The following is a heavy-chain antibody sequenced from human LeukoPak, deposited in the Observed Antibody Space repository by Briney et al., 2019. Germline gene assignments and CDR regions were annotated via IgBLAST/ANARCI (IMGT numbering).Heavy chain of an antibody. CDR1: GFTFSSYW. D-gene: IGHD6-13*01. V-gene: IGHV3-74*01. Sequence: GGSLRLSCAASGFTFSSYWMHWVRQAPGKGLVWVSRISPDGTTTNYADSVKGRFTISRDNSKNTLYLQMNSLRAEDTAVYYCAKDRTPFIAAAGTGWFDPWGQGTLVTVSS. CDR2: ISPDGTTT. J-gene: IGHJ5*02. CDR3: AKDRTPFIAAAGTGWFDP.